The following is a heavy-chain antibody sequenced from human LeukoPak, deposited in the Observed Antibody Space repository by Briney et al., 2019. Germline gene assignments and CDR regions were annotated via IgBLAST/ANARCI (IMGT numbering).Heavy chain of an antibody. CDR2: MNPNSGNT. D-gene: IGHD5-12*01. CDR3: ARPMATITPLEIRESGYEL. V-gene: IGHV1-8*01. J-gene: IGHJ4*02. Sequence: ASVKVSCKASGYTFTSYDINWVRQATGQGLGWMGWMNPNSGNTGYAQKFQGRVTMTRNTSISTAYMELSSLRSEDTAVYYCARPMATITPLEIRESGYELWGQGTLVTVSS. CDR1: GYTFTSYD.